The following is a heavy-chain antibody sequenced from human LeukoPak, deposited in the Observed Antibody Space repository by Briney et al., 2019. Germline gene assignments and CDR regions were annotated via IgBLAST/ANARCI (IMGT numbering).Heavy chain of an antibody. Sequence: PSETLSLTCTVSGGSISSSSYYWGWIRQPPGKGLEWIGSIYYSGSTYYNPSLKSRVTISVDTSKNQFSLKLSSVTAADTAVYYCARHVVSTVTFDYWGQGTLVTVSS. D-gene: IGHD4-17*01. J-gene: IGHJ4*02. V-gene: IGHV4-39*01. CDR3: ARHVVSTVTFDY. CDR1: GGSISSSSYY. CDR2: IYYSGST.